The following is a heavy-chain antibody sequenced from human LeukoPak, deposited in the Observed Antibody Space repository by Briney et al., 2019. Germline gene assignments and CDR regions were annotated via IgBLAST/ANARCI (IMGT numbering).Heavy chain of an antibody. J-gene: IGHJ4*02. Sequence: GRSLRLSCAASGFTLDDYAMHWVRQAPGKGLEWVSGISWNSGAIGYTDSVKGRFIISRDNAKNSLYLQMNSLRAEDTAVYYCAKDANYYDSSGWDDYWGQGTLVTVSS. V-gene: IGHV3-9*01. CDR1: GFTLDDYA. CDR3: AKDANYYDSSGWDDY. CDR2: ISWNSGAI. D-gene: IGHD3-22*01.